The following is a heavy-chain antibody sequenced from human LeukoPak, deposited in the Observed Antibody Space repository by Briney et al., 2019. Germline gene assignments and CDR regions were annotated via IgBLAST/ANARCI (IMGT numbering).Heavy chain of an antibody. CDR3: ARGDTSGWANYFDY. CDR2: ISTANGNT. CDR1: GYSFVLYG. V-gene: IGHV1-18*01. Sequence: GASVKVSCKASGYSFVLYGISWVRQAPGQGPEWMGWISTANGNTKYAQQFQDRVTMTTDTSTTTAYMELRSLRSDDTAVYYCARGDTSGWANYFDYWGQGTLVTVSS. D-gene: IGHD6-19*01. J-gene: IGHJ4*02.